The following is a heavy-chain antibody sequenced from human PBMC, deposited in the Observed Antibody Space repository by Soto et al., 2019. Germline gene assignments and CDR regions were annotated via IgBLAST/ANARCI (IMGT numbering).Heavy chain of an antibody. CDR3: AREFGNYYYYYGMDV. V-gene: IGHV1-2*02. D-gene: IGHD3-10*01. J-gene: IGHJ6*02. CDR2: INPNSGGT. CDR1: GYTFTGYY. Sequence: ASVKVSCKASGYTFTGYYMHCVRQAPGQGLEWMGWINPNSGGTNYAQKFQGRVTMTRDTSISTAYMELSRLRSDDTAVYYCAREFGNYYYYYGMDVWGQGTTVTVSS.